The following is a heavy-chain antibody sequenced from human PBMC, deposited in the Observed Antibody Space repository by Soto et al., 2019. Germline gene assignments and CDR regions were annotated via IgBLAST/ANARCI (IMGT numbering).Heavy chain of an antibody. CDR1: GGSISSCY. D-gene: IGHD2-2*01. CDR3: ARDAGGWYQLLSPWFDP. CDR2: IYHSGST. Sequence: SETVSLTCTVSGGSISSCYWSWIRRPPGKGLEWIGYIYHSGSTYYNPSLKSRVTISVDRSKNQFSLRLSSVTAADTAVYYCARDAGGWYQLLSPWFDPWGQGTLVTVSS. J-gene: IGHJ5*02. V-gene: IGHV4-59*12.